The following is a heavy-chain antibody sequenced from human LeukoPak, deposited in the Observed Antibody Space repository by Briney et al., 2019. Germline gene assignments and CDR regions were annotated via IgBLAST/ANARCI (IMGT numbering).Heavy chain of an antibody. CDR3: AKSGYSSGGSCYPRPYYFDY. D-gene: IGHD2-15*01. J-gene: IGHJ4*02. V-gene: IGHV3-23*01. CDR2: ISGNGAST. Sequence: GGSLRLACAASGITFSSYAMTWVRQAPGKGLEWVSSISGNGASTYYADSVKGRFTISRDNSKNTLYLQMNSLRAEDTAVYYCAKSGYSSGGSCYPRPYYFDYWGQGTLVTVSS. CDR1: GITFSSYA.